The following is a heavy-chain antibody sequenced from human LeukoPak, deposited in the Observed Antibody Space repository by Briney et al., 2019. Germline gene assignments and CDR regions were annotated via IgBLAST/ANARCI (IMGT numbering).Heavy chain of an antibody. D-gene: IGHD5-24*01. CDR3: ASGSLGDGYGVGDYYQYMNV. J-gene: IGHJ6*03. V-gene: IGHV1-69*05. CDR2: IMPLFGTA. CDR1: GGTFNSYA. Sequence: ASVKVSCKASGGTFNSYAISWVRQAPGQGLEWMGGIMPLFGTANYAQEFQGRVTFTTDESASTAYMEVSSLRSEDTAVYYCASGSLGDGYGVGDYYQYMNVWGKGTTVTVSS.